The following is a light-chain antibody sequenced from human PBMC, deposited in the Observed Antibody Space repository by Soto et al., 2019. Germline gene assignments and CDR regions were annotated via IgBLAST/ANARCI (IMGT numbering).Light chain of an antibody. CDR3: QQYESSPRT. CDR2: HTS. V-gene: IGKV3-20*01. Sequence: ESVLPESPGTLSFSPGERATLSCRASQSVGGSLAWYQQRPGQAPRLLVYHTSNRATGIPDRFSASGSGTDFTLTISRLEPEDFAVYYCQQYESSPRTFGQGTKVAIK. J-gene: IGKJ1*01. CDR1: QSVGGS.